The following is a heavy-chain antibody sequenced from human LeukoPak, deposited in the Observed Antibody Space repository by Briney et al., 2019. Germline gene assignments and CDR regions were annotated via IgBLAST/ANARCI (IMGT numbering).Heavy chain of an antibody. CDR1: GYTFTGYY. J-gene: IGHJ4*02. Sequence: ASVKVSCKASGYTFTGYYMHWVRQAPGQGLEWMGWINPNSGGTNYAQNLQGRVTMTTDTYMSTAYMEVRSLRSDDTAVYYCARDRSITMIRGVITQDQFDYWGQGTLVTVSS. V-gene: IGHV1-2*02. CDR3: ARDRSITMIRGVITQDQFDY. D-gene: IGHD3-10*01. CDR2: INPNSGGT.